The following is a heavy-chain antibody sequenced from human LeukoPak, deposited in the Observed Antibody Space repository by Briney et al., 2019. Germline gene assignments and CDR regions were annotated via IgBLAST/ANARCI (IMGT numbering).Heavy chain of an antibody. CDR2: IKQDGSEK. V-gene: IGHV3-7*01. D-gene: IGHD2-15*01. J-gene: IGHJ4*02. CDR3: ARHDHYSGGSCVY. Sequence: GGSLRLSCAASGLTFSSYWMSWVRQAPGKGLEWVANIKQDGSEKYYVDSVKGRFTISRDNAKNSLYLQMNSLRAEDTAVYYCARHDHYSGGSCVYWGQGTLVTVSS. CDR1: GLTFSSYW.